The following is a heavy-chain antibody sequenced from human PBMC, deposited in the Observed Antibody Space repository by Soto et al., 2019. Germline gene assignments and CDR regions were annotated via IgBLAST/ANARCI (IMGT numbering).Heavy chain of an antibody. D-gene: IGHD3-3*01. V-gene: IGHV3-30*14. CDR1: GFTFSSYA. CDR3: ARTKYYDFLSGYVRAYYYCGLDV. Sequence: PGGSLKLSCAASGFTFSSYAMHWVRQAPGKGLEWVAVISYDGSNKYYAASVKGRFTISRDTSKTPLYLQMNSLKAEDTAVYYCARTKYYDFLSGYVRAYYYCGLDVWGQGTAVTVSS. CDR2: ISYDGSNK. J-gene: IGHJ6*02.